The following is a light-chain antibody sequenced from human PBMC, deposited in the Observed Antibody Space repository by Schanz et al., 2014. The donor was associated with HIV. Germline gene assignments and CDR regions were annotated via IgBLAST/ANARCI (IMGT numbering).Light chain of an antibody. CDR2: GTS. CDR3: QNYNGAPLT. CDR1: QIIKNY. J-gene: IGKJ4*01. V-gene: IGKV1-27*01. Sequence: DIQMPQSPSSLSASVGDRITITCRASQIIKNYLAWYQQKPGKVPTLLIYGTSTLQSGVSSRFSGSGSGTIYTLTISNLQPEDAGTYFCQNYNGAPLTFGGGTKVEV.